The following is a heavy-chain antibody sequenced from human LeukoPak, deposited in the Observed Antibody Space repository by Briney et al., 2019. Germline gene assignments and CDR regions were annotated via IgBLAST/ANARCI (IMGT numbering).Heavy chain of an antibody. V-gene: IGHV4-4*02. CDR2: IYHSGST. J-gene: IGHJ3*02. CDR1: GDSINNNKW. Sequence: SETLSLTCAVSGDSINNNKWWSWVRQPPGKGLEWIGEIYHSGSTNYNPSLKSRVTISVDTSKNQFSLKLSSVTAADTAVYYCARKSGNYVWGSYGPSDAFDIWGQGTMITVSS. D-gene: IGHD3-16*01. CDR3: ARKSGNYVWGSYGPSDAFDI.